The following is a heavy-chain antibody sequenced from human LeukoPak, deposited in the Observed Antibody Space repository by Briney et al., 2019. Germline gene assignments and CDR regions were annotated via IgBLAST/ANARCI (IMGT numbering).Heavy chain of an antibody. CDR1: GFTFSSYA. Sequence: PGGSLRLSCAASGFTFSSYAMSWVRQAPGKGLEWVSAISGSGGSTYYADSVKGRFTISRDNSKNTLYLQMNSLRAEDTAVYYCARPDTAWNYYGMDVWGQGTTVTVSS. V-gene: IGHV3-23*01. CDR2: ISGSGGST. D-gene: IGHD5-18*01. J-gene: IGHJ6*02. CDR3: ARPDTAWNYYGMDV.